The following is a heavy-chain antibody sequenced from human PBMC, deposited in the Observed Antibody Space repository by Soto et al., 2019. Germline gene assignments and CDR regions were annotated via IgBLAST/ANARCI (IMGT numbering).Heavy chain of an antibody. Sequence: SETLSLTCTVSGGSISTYYWNWIRQPPGKGLEWIGYIYYGGSANYNPSLKSRVTISVDTSKKQFSLKLSSVTAADTAVYYCARGGHCTNGVCSALDYWGQGTLVNVSS. CDR1: GGSISTYY. CDR3: ARGGHCTNGVCSALDY. CDR2: IYYGGSA. J-gene: IGHJ4*02. D-gene: IGHD2-8*01. V-gene: IGHV4-59*08.